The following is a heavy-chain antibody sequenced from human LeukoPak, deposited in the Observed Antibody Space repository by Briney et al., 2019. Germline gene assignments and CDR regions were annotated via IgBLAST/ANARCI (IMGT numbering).Heavy chain of an antibody. V-gene: IGHV3-15*01. J-gene: IGHJ6*02. CDR3: TTDGEYQLLPYYYGMDV. CDR2: IKSKTDGGTT. CDR1: GFTFSSYA. D-gene: IGHD2-2*01. Sequence: GRSLRLSCAASGFTFSSYAMSWVRQAPGKGLEWAGRIKSKTDGGTTDYAATVKGRFTISRDDSKNTLYLQMNSLKTEDTAVYYCTTDGEYQLLPYYYGMDVWGQGTTVTVSS.